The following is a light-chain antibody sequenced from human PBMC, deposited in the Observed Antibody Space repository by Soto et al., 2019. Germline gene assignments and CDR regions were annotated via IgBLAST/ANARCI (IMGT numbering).Light chain of an antibody. CDR2: GAT. CDR3: QQHNDWPLT. V-gene: IGKV3-15*01. CDR1: QSVSNN. J-gene: IGKJ4*01. Sequence: EIVMTQSPATLSVSPGERVTLSCRASQSVSNNLAWYQQKPGQAPRLLLYGATATATGIPARFSGSGSGTEFTLTISSLQSEGFAVYYCQQHNDWPLTFGGGTKVEIK.